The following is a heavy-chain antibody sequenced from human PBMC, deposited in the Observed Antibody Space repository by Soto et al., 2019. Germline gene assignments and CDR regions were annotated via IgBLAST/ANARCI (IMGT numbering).Heavy chain of an antibody. CDR2: IYHSGST. J-gene: IGHJ5*02. CDR1: GYSIRSGYY. D-gene: IGHD3-10*01. CDR3: ARDAGDFDP. V-gene: IGHV4-38-2*02. Sequence: PSGTLSLTCSVSGYSIRSGYYWGWIRQPPGKGLEWIGSIYHSGSTYYNPSLKSRVTISVDTSKNQFSLKLSSVTAADTAVYYCARDAGDFDPCGQGPRVTGSS.